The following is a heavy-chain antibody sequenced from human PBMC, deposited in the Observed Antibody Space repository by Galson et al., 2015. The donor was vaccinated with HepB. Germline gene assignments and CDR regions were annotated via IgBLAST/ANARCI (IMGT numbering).Heavy chain of an antibody. V-gene: IGHV3-21*01. J-gene: IGHJ5*02. CDR1: GFTFSSYS. CDR2: ISSSSSYI. CDR3: ATGIAAAGVEFDP. Sequence: SLRLSCAASGFTFSSYSMNWVRQAPGKGLEWVSSISSSSSYIYYADSVKGRFTISRDNAKNSLYLQMNSLRAEDTAVYYCATGIAAAGVEFDPWGQGTLVTVSS. D-gene: IGHD6-13*01.